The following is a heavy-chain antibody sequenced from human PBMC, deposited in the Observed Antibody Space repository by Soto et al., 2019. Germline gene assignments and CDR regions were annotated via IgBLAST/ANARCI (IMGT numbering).Heavy chain of an antibody. CDR3: ASAPSYGSGSYFY. CDR1: GGSISSGGYY. Sequence: SETLSLTCTVSGGSISSGGYYWSWIRQHPGKGLEWIGYIYYSGSTYYNPSLKSRVTISVDTSKNQFSLKLSCVTAADTAVYYCASAPSYGSGSYFYWGQGPLVTVSS. V-gene: IGHV4-31*03. D-gene: IGHD3-10*01. J-gene: IGHJ4*02. CDR2: IYYSGST.